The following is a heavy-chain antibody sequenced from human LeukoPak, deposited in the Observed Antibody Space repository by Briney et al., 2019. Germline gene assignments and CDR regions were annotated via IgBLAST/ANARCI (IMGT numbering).Heavy chain of an antibody. V-gene: IGHV3-53*01. CDR3: ARGRGYGAYDWNDY. CDR2: IHSGGAT. J-gene: IGHJ4*02. CDR1: GFPVSKNY. D-gene: IGHD5-12*01. Sequence: GGSLRLSCAASGFPVSKNYMSWVRQAPGKGLEWVSVIHSGGATYYADSVKGRFTIFRDNSKNTLYLQMNTLRAEDTAVYYCARGRGYGAYDWNDYWGQGTLVTVSS.